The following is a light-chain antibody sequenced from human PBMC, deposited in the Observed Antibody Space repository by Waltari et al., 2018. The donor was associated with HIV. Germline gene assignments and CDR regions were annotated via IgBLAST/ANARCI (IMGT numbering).Light chain of an antibody. V-gene: IGLV2-23*02. Sequence: QSALTQPASVSGSPGQSITISCTGTSSDVGSYNLVSWYQQHPGKAPKLMIYEVTKRPSGVSNRFSGSKSVNTASLTISGLQAEDEADYYCNSYATGSAWVFGGGTKLTVL. J-gene: IGLJ3*02. CDR1: SSDVGSYNL. CDR2: EVT. CDR3: NSYATGSAWV.